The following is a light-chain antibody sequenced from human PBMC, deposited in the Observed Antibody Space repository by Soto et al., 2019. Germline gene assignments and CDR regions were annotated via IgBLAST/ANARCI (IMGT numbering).Light chain of an antibody. CDR1: QTVRNNY. CDR3: QQYGSSSLT. J-gene: IGKJ1*01. Sequence: EFVLTQSPGTLSLSPGEGATLSCRASQTVRNNYLAWYQQKPGQAPRLLIYGASSRATGIPDRFSGSGSGTDFTLTISRLEPEDFAVYYCQQYGSSSLTFGQGTKVDIK. V-gene: IGKV3-20*01. CDR2: GAS.